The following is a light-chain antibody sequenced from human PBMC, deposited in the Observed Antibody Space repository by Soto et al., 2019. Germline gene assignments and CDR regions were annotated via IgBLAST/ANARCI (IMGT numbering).Light chain of an antibody. Sequence: EIVVTRSPGTLSLSPGERSTRSCRASQTISNRLLAWYQQKPGQSPRLLIYGASTRATGVPARFSGSRSGTEFTLTINSLQSEDFAVYYCQRYNNWPLTFGGGTKVDIK. V-gene: IGKV3-15*01. J-gene: IGKJ4*01. CDR3: QRYNNWPLT. CDR1: QTISNRL. CDR2: GAS.